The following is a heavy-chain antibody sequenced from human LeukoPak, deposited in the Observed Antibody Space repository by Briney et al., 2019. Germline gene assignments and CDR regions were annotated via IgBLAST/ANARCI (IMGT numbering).Heavy chain of an antibody. J-gene: IGHJ4*02. Sequence: ASVKVSCKASGDTFTDYYIHWVRQAPGQGVERMGWNNPSSGGTNYAQKFKGRVTMTRDTSISTAYMEVSRLRSDDTAVYYCARAITPLVLELAGYWGQGTLVTVSS. CDR3: ARAITPLVLELAGY. D-gene: IGHD1-7*01. CDR1: GDTFTDYY. V-gene: IGHV1-2*02. CDR2: NNPSSGGT.